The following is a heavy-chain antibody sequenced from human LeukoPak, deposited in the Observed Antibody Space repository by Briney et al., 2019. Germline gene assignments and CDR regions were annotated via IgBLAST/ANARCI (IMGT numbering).Heavy chain of an antibody. J-gene: IGHJ4*02. CDR1: GYTFTSYD. CDR3: ARSLAAGTSV. D-gene: IGHD6-13*01. V-gene: IGHV1-8*01. Sequence: ASVKVSCKASGYTFTSYDINWVRQATGQGLEWMGWMNPNSGNTGYAQKFQGRVTITRDTSASTAYMELSSLRSEDTAVYYCARSLAAGTSVWGQGTLVTVSS. CDR2: MNPNSGNT.